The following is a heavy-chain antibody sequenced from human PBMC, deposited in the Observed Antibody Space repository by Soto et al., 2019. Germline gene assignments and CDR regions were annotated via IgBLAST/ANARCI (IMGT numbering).Heavy chain of an antibody. CDR1: GYTFTGYY. D-gene: IGHD6-13*01. CDR3: ARLQQLDAY. V-gene: IGHV1-2*02. Sequence: GASVKVSCKASGYTFTGYYMHWVRQAPGQGLEWMGWMDPNSGGTNYAQKFQGRVTMTRDTSISTAYMELTWLRSDDTAVYYCARLQQLDAYWGQGTLVTVSS. J-gene: IGHJ4*02. CDR2: MDPNSGGT.